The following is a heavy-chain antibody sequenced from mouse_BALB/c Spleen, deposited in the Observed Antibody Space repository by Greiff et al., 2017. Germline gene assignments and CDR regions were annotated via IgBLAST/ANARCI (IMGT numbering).Heavy chain of an antibody. J-gene: IGHJ2*01. CDR3: AREGDYGFDY. V-gene: IGHV2-9*02. CDR1: GFSLTSYG. CDR2: IWAGGST. Sequence: QVQLKESGPGLVAPSQSLSITCTVSGFSLTSYGVHWVRQPPGKGLEWLGVIWAGGSTNYNSALMSRLSISKDNSKSQVFLNMNSLQTDDTAMYYCAREGDYGFDYWGQGTTLTVSS. D-gene: IGHD2-4*01.